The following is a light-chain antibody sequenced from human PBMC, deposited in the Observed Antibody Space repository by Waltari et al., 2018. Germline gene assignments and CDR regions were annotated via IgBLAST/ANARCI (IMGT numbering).Light chain of an antibody. V-gene: IGKV1-39*01. CDR3: QQGYTAPLT. Sequence: DIQLTQSPSSLSASEGDRVTITCRASQNIRSYLNWYQKSPGKAPNLLIYGASSLQSGIPSRFSGSGYGTDFTLTISSLQPEDFTTYYCQQGYTAPLTFGGGTKLEIK. J-gene: IGKJ4*01. CDR1: QNIRSY. CDR2: GAS.